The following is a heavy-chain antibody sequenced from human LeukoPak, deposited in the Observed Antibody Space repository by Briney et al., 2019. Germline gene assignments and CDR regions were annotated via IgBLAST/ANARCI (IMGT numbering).Heavy chain of an antibody. Sequence: PGGSLRLSCTASGFTFGDYAMSWFRQAPGKGLEWVGFVRSKAFGGTADYAASVKGRLSISRDDSKSIAYLQMNSLKTEDTAVYYCARRAGFSAGDAFDIWGQGTMVTVSS. D-gene: IGHD3-3*02. CDR1: GFTFGDYA. J-gene: IGHJ3*02. CDR3: ARRAGFSAGDAFDI. CDR2: VRSKAFGGTA. V-gene: IGHV3-49*03.